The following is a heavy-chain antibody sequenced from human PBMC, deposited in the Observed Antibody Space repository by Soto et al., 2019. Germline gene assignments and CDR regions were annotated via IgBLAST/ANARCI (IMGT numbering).Heavy chain of an antibody. CDR3: ARDRRELRFLEWSYDY. CDR1: GFTFSSYA. D-gene: IGHD3-3*01. Sequence: QVQLVESGGGVVQPGRSLRLSCAASGFTFSSYAMHWVRQAPGKGLEWVAVISYDGSNKYYADSVKGRFTISRDNSKNTLYLQMNSLRAEDTAVYYCARDRRELRFLEWSYDYWGQGTLVTVSS. V-gene: IGHV3-30-3*01. J-gene: IGHJ4*02. CDR2: ISYDGSNK.